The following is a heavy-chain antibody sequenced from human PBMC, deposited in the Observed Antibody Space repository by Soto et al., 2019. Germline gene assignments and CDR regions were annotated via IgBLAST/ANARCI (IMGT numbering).Heavy chain of an antibody. CDR1: GGSISSSSYY. CDR2: IYYSGST. J-gene: IGHJ4*02. CDR3: ARHTSAAGNVTGDVYFDY. D-gene: IGHD6-13*01. Sequence: PSETLSLTCTVSGGSISSSSYYWGWIRQPPGKGLEWIGSIYYSGSTYYNPSLKSRVTISVDTSKNQFSLKLSSVTAADTAVYYCARHTSAAGNVTGDVYFDYWGQGTLVTVSS. V-gene: IGHV4-39*01.